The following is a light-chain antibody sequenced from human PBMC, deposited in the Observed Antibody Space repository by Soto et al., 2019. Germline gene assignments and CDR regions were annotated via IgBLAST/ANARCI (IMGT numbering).Light chain of an antibody. CDR1: QGIGNY. CDR2: AAS. Sequence: DIQMTQSPSSLSASVGDRVTVTCRASQGIGNYLAWYQQKPGKAPKLLIYAASTLHSGVPSRFSGSGSGTDFTLTISSLQPEDVATYYCQTYNSAPPVPYTFGQGTKLEIK. CDR3: QTYNSAPPVPYT. V-gene: IGKV1-27*01. J-gene: IGKJ2*01.